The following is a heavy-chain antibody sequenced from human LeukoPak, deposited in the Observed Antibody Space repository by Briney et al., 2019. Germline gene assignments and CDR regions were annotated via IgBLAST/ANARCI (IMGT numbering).Heavy chain of an antibody. CDR3: ARGVLRRITIFGVAFRMDV. V-gene: IGHV1-18*01. J-gene: IGHJ6*02. CDR2: ISAYNGNT. D-gene: IGHD3-3*01. Sequence: ASVNVSCKASGYTFTSYGISWVRQAPGQGLEWMGWISAYNGNTNYAQKLQGRVTMTTDTSTSTAYMELRGLRSDDTAVYYCARGVLRRITIFGVAFRMDVWGQGTTVTVSS. CDR1: GYTFTSYG.